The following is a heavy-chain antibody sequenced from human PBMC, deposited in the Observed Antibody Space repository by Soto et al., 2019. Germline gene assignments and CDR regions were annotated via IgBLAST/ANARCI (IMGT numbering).Heavy chain of an antibody. J-gene: IGHJ4*02. CDR2: FYLRDSDT. CDR3: ARHGNGAEGFDH. V-gene: IGHV5-51*01. CDR1: GSSFPGHW. D-gene: IGHD4-17*01. Sequence: GESINISSRGSGSSFPGHWSGWVRQLPWKGLEWMGIFYLRDSDTRYIPFFQCQVTISADRSISTAYLQWSRLKPSDTDKYYCARHGNGAEGFDHGGQRALITVSS.